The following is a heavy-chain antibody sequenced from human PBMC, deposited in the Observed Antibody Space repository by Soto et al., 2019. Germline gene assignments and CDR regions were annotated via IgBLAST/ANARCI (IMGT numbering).Heavy chain of an antibody. CDR1: GFSLTSPGMC. J-gene: IGHJ6*02. D-gene: IGHD1-20*01. CDR3: ARSIRGPRRFNGMDV. CDR2: IERDDDDK. Sequence: SGPPLVNPTETLTLTCTFSGFSLTSPGMCVSWIRQSPGKALEWLALIERDDDDKYSSTSLKTRLTVSKDTRKNQVVLTMANMEPADTATYYCARSIRGPRRFNGMDVGGQGS. V-gene: IGHV2-70*13.